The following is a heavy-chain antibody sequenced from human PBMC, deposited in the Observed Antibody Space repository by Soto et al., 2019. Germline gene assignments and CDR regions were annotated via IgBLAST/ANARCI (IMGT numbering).Heavy chain of an antibody. CDR1: GFTFSSYG. D-gene: IGHD1-26*01. CDR2: ISYDGSNK. CDR3: AEGWELLHAFDI. J-gene: IGHJ3*02. Sequence: QVQLVESGGGVVQPGRSLRLSCAASGFTFSSYGMHWVRQAPGKGLEWVAVISYDGSNKYYADSVKGRFTISRDNSKNTLYLQMNSLRAEDTAVYYCAEGWELLHAFDIWGQGTMVTVSS. V-gene: IGHV3-30*18.